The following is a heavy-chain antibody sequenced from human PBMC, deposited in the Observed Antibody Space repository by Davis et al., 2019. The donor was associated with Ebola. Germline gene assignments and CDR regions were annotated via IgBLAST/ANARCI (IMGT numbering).Heavy chain of an antibody. CDR2: IGPSGNSF. Sequence: PGGSLRLSCEVSGFTFSDYYMSWIRQAPGKGLEWIAYIGPSGNSFYCADSVKGRFTISRDNAKNSLYLQMNSLRAEDTAVYYCARDGGDSGIRFDSWGRGTLVTVSS. V-gene: IGHV3-11*04. CDR3: ARDGGDSGIRFDS. J-gene: IGHJ4*02. D-gene: IGHD3-10*01. CDR1: GFTFSDYY.